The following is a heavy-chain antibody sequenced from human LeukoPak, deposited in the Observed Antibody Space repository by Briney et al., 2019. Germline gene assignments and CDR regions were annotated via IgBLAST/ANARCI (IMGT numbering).Heavy chain of an antibody. V-gene: IGHV3-48*04. CDR3: ARRQYYYYMDV. CDR2: ISSSGSTI. CDR1: GFTFSSYS. J-gene: IGHJ6*03. Sequence: PGGSLRLSCAASGFTFSSYSMNWVRQAPGKGLEWVSYISSSGSTIYYADSVKGRFTISRDNAKNSLYLQMNSLRAEDTAVYYCARRQYYYYMDVWGKGTTVTVSS.